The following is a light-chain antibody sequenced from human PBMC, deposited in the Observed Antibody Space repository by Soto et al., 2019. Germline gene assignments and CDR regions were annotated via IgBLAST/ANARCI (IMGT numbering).Light chain of an antibody. CDR3: QQYNNWPSIT. CDR2: GAS. CDR1: QSVSSN. Sequence: EIVMTQSLATLSVSPGERATLSCRASQSVSSNLAWYQQKPGQAPRLLIYGASTRATGIPARFSGSGSGTEFTLTISSLQSEDFAVYYCQQYNNWPSITFGQGTRREIK. V-gene: IGKV3-15*01. J-gene: IGKJ5*01.